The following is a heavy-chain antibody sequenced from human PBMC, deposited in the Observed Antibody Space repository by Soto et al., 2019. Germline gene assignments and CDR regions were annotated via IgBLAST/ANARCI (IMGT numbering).Heavy chain of an antibody. J-gene: IGHJ6*02. Sequence: QVQLQESGPGLVKPSQTLSLTCTVSGGSISSGGYYWSWIRQHPGKGLAWIGYIYYSGGTYYNPDLKGRVTISVDTSKYQFSLKLSSVTAADTAVYYCARSIFTYSGYAPYYYYYYGMDVWGQGTTVTVSS. V-gene: IGHV4-31*03. CDR2: IYYSGGT. CDR1: GGSISSGGYY. CDR3: ARSIFTYSGYAPYYYYYYGMDV. D-gene: IGHD5-12*01.